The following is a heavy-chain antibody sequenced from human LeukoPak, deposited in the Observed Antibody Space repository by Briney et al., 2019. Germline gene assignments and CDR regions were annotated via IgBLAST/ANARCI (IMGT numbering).Heavy chain of an antibody. CDR3: AKGGSSMVRGARYYFDY. J-gene: IGHJ4*02. D-gene: IGHD3-10*01. V-gene: IGHV3-48*01. Sequence: PGGSLRLSSAASGFTFSSYSMTWVRQAPGKGLEWVSYISSHSSTIYYADSVKGRFTISRDNSKNTLYLQMNSLRAEDTAVYYCAKGGSSMVRGARYYFDYWGQGTLVTVSS. CDR2: ISSHSSTI. CDR1: GFTFSSYS.